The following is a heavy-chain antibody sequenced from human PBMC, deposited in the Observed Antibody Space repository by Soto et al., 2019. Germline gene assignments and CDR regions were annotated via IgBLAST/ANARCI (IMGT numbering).Heavy chain of an antibody. CDR1: GFSVSAYY. J-gene: IGHJ6*02. Sequence: EAQMEESGGGLIQPGGSLRLSCAASGFSVSAYYMTWVRQAPGKGLEWLSNIYRGGTIYYSDSVKGRFTISRDDSRNTLYPHRTNLRAEATAVYHWARGYCGGTSCREFPQPNGMDVWGPGTTVSVSS. V-gene: IGHV3-53*01. CDR3: ARGYCGGTSCREFPQPNGMDV. D-gene: IGHD2-21*01. CDR2: IYRGGTI.